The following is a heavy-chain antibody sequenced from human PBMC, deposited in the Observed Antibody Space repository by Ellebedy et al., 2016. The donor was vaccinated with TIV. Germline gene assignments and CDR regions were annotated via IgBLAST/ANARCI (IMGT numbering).Heavy chain of an antibody. CDR2: INPNNGGT. J-gene: IGHJ4*02. V-gene: IGHV1-2*02. Sequence: ASVKVSCKASGYTFSGYYMHWVRQAPGQGLEWMGWINPNNGGTGYAQKFQGRVTMTRDTSISTAYMELSRLRSDDTAVYCCAGAGSSGWYSDYWGQGTLVTVSS. CDR1: GYTFSGYY. D-gene: IGHD6-19*01. CDR3: AGAGSSGWYSDY.